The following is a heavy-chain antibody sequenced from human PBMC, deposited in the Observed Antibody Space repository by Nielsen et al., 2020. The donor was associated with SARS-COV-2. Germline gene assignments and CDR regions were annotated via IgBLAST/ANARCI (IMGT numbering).Heavy chain of an antibody. CDR3: AKDGPTGTPYYPMDV. D-gene: IGHD1-1*01. J-gene: IGHJ6*02. CDR2: IYYTGRT. CDR1: SGPINPYY. Sequence: SNILSPTCTVSSGPINPYYWSWIPRPQGRALEWMGYIYYTGRTNYNPSLKSLVTISVDTSKNHFSLKLSSVTAADTAVYSCAKDGPTGTPYYPMDVWGQGTTVTVSS. V-gene: IGHV4-59*13.